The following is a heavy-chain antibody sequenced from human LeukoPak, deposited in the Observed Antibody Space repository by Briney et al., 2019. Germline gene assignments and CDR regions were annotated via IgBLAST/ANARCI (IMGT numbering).Heavy chain of an antibody. CDR2: ISWNSGCI. CDR3: AKDMGYSSSPPAFDI. J-gene: IGHJ3*02. CDR1: GFTFDDYA. D-gene: IGHD6-13*01. Sequence: GRSLRLSCAASGFTFDDYAMHWVRQAPGKGLEWVSGISWNSGCIGYADSVKGRFTISRDNAKNSLYLQMNSLRAEDTALYYCAKDMGYSSSPPAFDIWGQGTMVTVSS. V-gene: IGHV3-9*01.